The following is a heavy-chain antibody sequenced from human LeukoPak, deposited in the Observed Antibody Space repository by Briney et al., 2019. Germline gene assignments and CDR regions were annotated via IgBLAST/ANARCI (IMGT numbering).Heavy chain of an antibody. D-gene: IGHD3-9*01. V-gene: IGHV3-23*01. CDR2: ISGSGGNR. J-gene: IGHJ4*02. CDR1: GFTFSSYA. CDR3: ATEANDILTGYYATFDY. Sequence: GGSLRLSCAASGFTFSSYAMSWVGQAPGKGLEWVSAISGSGGNRYYADSVKGRFTISRDNSKNTLYLQMNSLRAEDTAVYYCATEANDILTGYYATFDYWGQGTLVTVSS.